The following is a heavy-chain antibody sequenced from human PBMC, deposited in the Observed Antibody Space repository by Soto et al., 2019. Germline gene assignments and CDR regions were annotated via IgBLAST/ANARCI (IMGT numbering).Heavy chain of an antibody. V-gene: IGHV1-2*04. J-gene: IGHJ3*02. CDR2: INPNSGGT. CDR3: ARALSTEAFDI. Sequence: ASVKVSCKASGYTFTGYYMHWVRQAPGRGLEWMGWINPNSGGTNYAQKFQGWVTMTRDTSISTAYMELSRLRSDDAAVYYCARALSTEAFDIWGQGTMVTVSS. CDR1: GYTFTGYY.